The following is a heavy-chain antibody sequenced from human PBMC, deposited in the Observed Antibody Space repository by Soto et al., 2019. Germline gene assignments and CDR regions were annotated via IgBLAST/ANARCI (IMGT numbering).Heavy chain of an antibody. CDR1: GFTFSNFA. CDR3: ASDGTTTVTAGFDH. V-gene: IGHV3-30-3*01. J-gene: IGHJ4*02. D-gene: IGHD2-2*01. CDR2: ISYDGHDK. Sequence: EGALRLSCAASGFTFSNFAMDWVRQAPGKGLEWVAVISYDGHDKYHADSVKGRFTVSRDNSKNTLYVQMNSLRPEDTAIYYCASDGTTTVTAGFDHQGQGAQGTVSS.